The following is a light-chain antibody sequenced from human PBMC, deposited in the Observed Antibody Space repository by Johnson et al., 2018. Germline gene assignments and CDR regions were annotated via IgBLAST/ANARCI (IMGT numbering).Light chain of an antibody. Sequence: QSVLTQPPSVSAAPGQKVTISCSGSSSNIGNNYVSWYQQLPGTAPKLLIYENNKRPSGIPDRFSGSKSGTSATLGINGLQTGDEADYYCGNWASSLSAGNVFGTGTKVTVL. J-gene: IGLJ1*01. CDR2: ENN. V-gene: IGLV1-51*02. CDR1: SSNIGNNY. CDR3: GNWASSLSAGNV.